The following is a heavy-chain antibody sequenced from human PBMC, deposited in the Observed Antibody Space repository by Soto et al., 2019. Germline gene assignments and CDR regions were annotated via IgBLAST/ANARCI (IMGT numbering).Heavy chain of an antibody. CDR2: INPNGGGT. Sequence: QEQLVQSGPEVKKPGASVKVSCTASGYTFTGYYIHWVRQAPGQGLEWVGIINPNGGGTSYAQKFQDRFTVTSDTSTSTVYMELSSLRSEDTAVYYCARITGIAVSGTSWGQGTLVTVSS. CDR3: ARITGIAVSGTS. V-gene: IGHV1-46*01. J-gene: IGHJ5*02. D-gene: IGHD6-19*01. CDR1: GYTFTGYY.